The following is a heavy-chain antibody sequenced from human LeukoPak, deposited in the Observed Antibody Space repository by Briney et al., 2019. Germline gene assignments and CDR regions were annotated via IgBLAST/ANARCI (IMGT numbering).Heavy chain of an antibody. J-gene: IGHJ5*02. V-gene: IGHV5-51*01. D-gene: IGHD3-10*02. Sequence: GESLKISCKGSGYRFTTYLIGWVRQMPGKGLEWMGIFSPGDSDNRYSPCFQGQVTISADKTIRTAYLQWSSLKASDTAMYYCARTPGYDRSTNWFDPWGQGTLVTVSS. CDR1: GYRFTTYL. CDR2: FSPGDSDN. CDR3: ARTPGYDRSTNWFDP.